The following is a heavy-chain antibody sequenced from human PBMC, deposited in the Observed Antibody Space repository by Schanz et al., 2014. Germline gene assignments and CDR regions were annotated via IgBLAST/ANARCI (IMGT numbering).Heavy chain of an antibody. CDR1: GFTFSSYA. D-gene: IGHD6-13*01. J-gene: IGHJ4*02. CDR2: ISGSGVST. CDR3: TKDLAAVGVFDY. Sequence: EVQLLESGGGLVQPGGSLRLSCVASGFTFSSYAMSWVRQAPGKGLEWISAISGSGVSTHYADSVKGRFTISRDNSKSTLYLQVNSLRPEDTAIYYCTKDLAAVGVFDYWGQGSLVTVAP. V-gene: IGHV3-23*01.